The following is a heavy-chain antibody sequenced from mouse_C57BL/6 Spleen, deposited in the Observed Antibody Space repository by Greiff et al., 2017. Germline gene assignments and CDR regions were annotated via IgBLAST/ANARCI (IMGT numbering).Heavy chain of an antibody. Sequence: QVQLQQPGAELVKPGAPVKMSCKASGYTFTSYWITWVKQRPGQGLEWIGDIYPGSGSTKDNEKFKSNATLAVDTSASTAYMHLSSLTSEYSAVYYCARSYNGSNYYAMDYWGQGTSVTVSS. V-gene: IGHV1-55*01. J-gene: IGHJ4*01. CDR1: GYTFTSYW. D-gene: IGHD1-1*01. CDR3: ARSYNGSNYYAMDY. CDR2: IYPGSGST.